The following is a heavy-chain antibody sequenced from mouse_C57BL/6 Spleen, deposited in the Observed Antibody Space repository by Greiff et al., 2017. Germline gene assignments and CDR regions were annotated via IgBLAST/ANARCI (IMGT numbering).Heavy chain of an antibody. CDR2: FHPYNDDT. Sequence: VQGVESGAELVKPGASVKMSCKASGYTFTTYPLEWMKQNHGKSLEWIGNFHPYNDDTKYNEKFKGKATLTVEKSSSTVYLELSRLTSDDSAVYDCARKDSNYGFAYWGQGTLVTVSA. J-gene: IGHJ3*01. CDR3: ARKDSNYGFAY. V-gene: IGHV1-47*01. D-gene: IGHD2-5*01. CDR1: GYTFTTYP.